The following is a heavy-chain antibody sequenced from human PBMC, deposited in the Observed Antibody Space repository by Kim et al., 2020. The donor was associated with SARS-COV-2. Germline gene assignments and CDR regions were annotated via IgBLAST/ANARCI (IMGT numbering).Heavy chain of an antibody. J-gene: IGHJ4*02. Sequence: YYADSGKGLFTSSRDNSKNTLYLQMNSLRAEDTAVYYCGQGRLLWFGELSYWGQGTLVTVSS. D-gene: IGHD3-10*01. V-gene: IGHV3-23*01. CDR3: GQGRLLWFGELSY.